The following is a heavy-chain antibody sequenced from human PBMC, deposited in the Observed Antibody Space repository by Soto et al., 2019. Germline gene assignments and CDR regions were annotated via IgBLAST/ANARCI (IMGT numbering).Heavy chain of an antibody. J-gene: IGHJ6*02. CDR3: ALGVSGMDV. CDR2: INAGNGNT. D-gene: IGHD3-3*02. Sequence: ASLKVSCKASGYTFTSYAIHWGRQAAGQRLEWMGWINAGNGNTKYSQKFQGRVTITRDTSASTAYMELSSLRSADKAVYYCALGVSGMDVWGQGTTVTVSS. CDR1: GYTFTSYA. V-gene: IGHV1-3*01.